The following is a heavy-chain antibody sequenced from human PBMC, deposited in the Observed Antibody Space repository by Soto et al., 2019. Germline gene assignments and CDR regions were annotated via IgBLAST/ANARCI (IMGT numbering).Heavy chain of an antibody. V-gene: IGHV1-3*01. J-gene: IGHJ4*02. CDR2: INAGNGNT. D-gene: IGHD2-2*01. CDR3: ARDGYCSGTSCYDYFDP. Sequence: ASVKVSCKASGYTFTSYAMNWVRQAPGQRLEWMGRINAGNGNTKYSQKFQGRVTMTRDTSTSTVYMDLSSLRSEDTAVFYCARDGYCSGTSCYDYFDPWGQGTQVTVSS. CDR1: GYTFTSYA.